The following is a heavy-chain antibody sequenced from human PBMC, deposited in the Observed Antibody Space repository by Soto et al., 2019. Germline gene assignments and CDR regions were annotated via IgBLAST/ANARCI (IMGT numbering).Heavy chain of an antibody. J-gene: IGHJ6*02. D-gene: IGHD3-9*01. CDR1: GFTFSSYG. V-gene: IGHV3-30*18. CDR2: LSNDGSNE. CDR3: AKDLRRAFYGMDV. Sequence: QVQLVESGGGVVQPGRSLRLSCVSSGFTFSSYGMHWVRQAPGKGLEWVTLLSNDGSNEYYADSVKGRFTISRDNSKNTLYLQMNSLRAEDTAVYYCAKDLRRAFYGMDVWCQGTTVTISS.